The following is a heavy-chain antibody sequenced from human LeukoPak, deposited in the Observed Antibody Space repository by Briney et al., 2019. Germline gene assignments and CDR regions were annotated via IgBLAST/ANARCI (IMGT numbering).Heavy chain of an antibody. J-gene: IGHJ4*02. V-gene: IGHV4-59*01. D-gene: IGHD5-18*01. CDR2: IYYSGST. CDR3: ARAVDTAMVLDY. CDR1: GGSISSYY. Sequence: SETLSLTCTVSGGSISSYYWSWIRQPPGKGLEWIGYIYYSGSTNYNPSLKSRVTISVDTSKNQFSLKLSSVTAADTAVYYCARAVDTAMVLDYWGQGTLVTVTS.